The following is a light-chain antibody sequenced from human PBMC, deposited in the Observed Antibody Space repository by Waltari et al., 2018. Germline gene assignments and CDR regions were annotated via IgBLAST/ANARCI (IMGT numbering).Light chain of an antibody. CDR2: DTS. Sequence: EIVLTQSPDTLSLSPGERATLSCRASQSVRSNYFAWYQQKPGQAPRLLLYDTSNRATGIPARFSGSGSGTDFTLTISSLEPEDFAVYYCQQRNNWPLTFGGGTKVEIK. CDR3: QQRNNWPLT. V-gene: IGKV3D-20*02. J-gene: IGKJ4*01. CDR1: QSVRSNY.